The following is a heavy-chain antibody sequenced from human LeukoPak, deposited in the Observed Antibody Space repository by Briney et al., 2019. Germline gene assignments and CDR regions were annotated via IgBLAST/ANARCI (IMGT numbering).Heavy chain of an antibody. J-gene: IGHJ6*03. Sequence: PSETLSLTCAVYGGSFSGYYWSWIRQPPGKGLEWIGEINHSGSTNYNPSLKSRVTISVDTSKNQFSLKLSSVTAADTAVYYCARGFPGDGDYALDYYYYYMDVWGKGTTVTVSS. CDR1: GGSFSGYY. D-gene: IGHD4-17*01. CDR3: ARGFPGDGDYALDYYYYYMDV. V-gene: IGHV4-34*01. CDR2: INHSGST.